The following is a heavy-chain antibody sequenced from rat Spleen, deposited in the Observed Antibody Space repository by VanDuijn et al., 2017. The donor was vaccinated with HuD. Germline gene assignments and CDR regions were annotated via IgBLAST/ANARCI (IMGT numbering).Heavy chain of an antibody. J-gene: IGHJ3*01. D-gene: IGHD4-3*01. CDR1: GFTFNNYD. CDR3: ARQDTSGYSNWFAY. CDR2: INPGGYNT. Sequence: EVQLVESGGGLVQPGRSLKLSCEVSGFTFNNYDMAWIGQAPTKGLEWVASINPGGYNTYYRDSVKGRFTVSRDNSKSTLYLQVDSLRSEDTATYYCARQDTSGYSNWFAYWGQGTLVTVSS. V-gene: IGHV5-25*01.